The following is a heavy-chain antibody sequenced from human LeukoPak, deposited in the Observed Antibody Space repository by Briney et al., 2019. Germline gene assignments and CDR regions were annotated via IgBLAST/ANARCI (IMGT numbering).Heavy chain of an antibody. D-gene: IGHD1-26*01. CDR3: ARRIVGPYYMDV. CDR1: GFTFSSYG. V-gene: IGHV3-23*01. CDR2: ISGSGGST. J-gene: IGHJ6*03. Sequence: PGGSLRLSCAASGFTFSSYGMSWVRQAPGKGLEWVSAISGSGGSTYYADSVKGRFTISRDNAKNSLYLQMNSLRAEDTAVYYRARRIVGPYYMDVWGKGTTVTVSS.